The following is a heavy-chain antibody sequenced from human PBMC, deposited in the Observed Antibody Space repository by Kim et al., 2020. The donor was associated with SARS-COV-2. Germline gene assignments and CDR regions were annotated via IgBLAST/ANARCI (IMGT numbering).Heavy chain of an antibody. V-gene: IGHV3-53*01. Sequence: GGSLRLSCAASRLSATSDYMNWVRQAPGKGLEWVGLAYNGGEEYADFVKDGFTISRDISRNTLFLHLRILRAEDTAVYYCARSPIRYYGVDVWGQGTTVTVTS. CDR3: ARSPIRYYGVDV. D-gene: IGHD3-9*01. CDR1: RLSATSDY. J-gene: IGHJ6*02. CDR2: AYNGGE.